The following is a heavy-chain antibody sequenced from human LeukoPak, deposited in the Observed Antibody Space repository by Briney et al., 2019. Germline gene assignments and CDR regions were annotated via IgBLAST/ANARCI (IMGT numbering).Heavy chain of an antibody. D-gene: IGHD2-2*01. CDR2: IRYDGSNK. CDR3: ATVYCSSTSCYGDLDY. CDR1: GFTFSSYG. J-gene: IGHJ4*02. Sequence: GGSLRLSSAASGFTFSSYGMHWVRQAPGKGLEWVAFIRYDGSNKYYADSVKGRFTISRDNSKNTLYLQMNSLRAEDTAVYYCATVYCSSTSCYGDLDYWGQGTLVTVSS. V-gene: IGHV3-30*02.